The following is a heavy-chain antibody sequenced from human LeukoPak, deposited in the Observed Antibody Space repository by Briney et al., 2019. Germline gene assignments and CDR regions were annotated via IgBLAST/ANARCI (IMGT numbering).Heavy chain of an antibody. CDR2: ISGYSGNT. D-gene: IGHD3-22*01. V-gene: IGHV1-18*01. J-gene: IGHJ4*02. CDR3: ARAVHYYDSSGYYYFGY. CDR1: GYTFTSYG. Sequence: ASVKVSCKASGYTFTSYGISWVRQAPGQGLEWMGWISGYSGNTNYVQKFQGRVTMATDTSTSTVYMELRSLRSDDTAVYYCARAVHYYDSSGYYYFGYWGQGTLVTVSS.